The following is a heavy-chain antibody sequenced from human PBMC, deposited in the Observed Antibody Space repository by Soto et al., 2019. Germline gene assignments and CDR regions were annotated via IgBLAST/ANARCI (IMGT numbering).Heavy chain of an antibody. J-gene: IGHJ4*02. CDR3: ERDPRYKWLPKYYFDY. Sequence: SLIISWASSGFTFSSYCMHWVRQAPGKGLEWVAVIWYDGSNKYYADSVKGRFTISRDDSKNTLYLQMNSLRAEDTAVYYCERDPRYKWLPKYYFDYWGQGTLV. D-gene: IGHD3-22*01. CDR2: IWYDGSNK. CDR1: GFTFSSYC. V-gene: IGHV3-33*01.